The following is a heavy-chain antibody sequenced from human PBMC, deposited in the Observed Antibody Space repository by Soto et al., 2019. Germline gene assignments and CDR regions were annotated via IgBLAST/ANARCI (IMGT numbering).Heavy chain of an antibody. CDR1: GFTFSSYA. D-gene: IGHD4-17*01. J-gene: IGHJ4*02. CDR3: ARGEAVTTVTTWMCFDY. CDR2: ISYDGSNK. V-gene: IGHV3-30-3*01. Sequence: QVQLVESGGGVVQTGRSLRLSCAASGFTFSSYAMHWVRQAPGKGLECGAVISYDGSNKYYADSVKGRFTISRDNSKKTLDLQMNRLIAEDTAVYYCARGEAVTTVTTWMCFDYWGQGTLVTVSS.